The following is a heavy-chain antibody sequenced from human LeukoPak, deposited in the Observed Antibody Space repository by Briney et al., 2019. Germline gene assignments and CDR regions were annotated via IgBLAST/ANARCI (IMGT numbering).Heavy chain of an antibody. Sequence: PSGTLSLTCTFSGCSISSSSYYWGWIRQPPGEGLEWIGSIYYSGSTYYSPSLKSRVTISVDTSKNQFSLKLSSVTAADTAVYYCARHPEEAYYYDSSGYSWLRAFDIWGQGTMVTVSS. CDR1: GCSISSSSYY. CDR3: ARHPEEAYYYDSSGYSWLRAFDI. J-gene: IGHJ3*02. CDR2: IYYSGST. D-gene: IGHD3-22*01. V-gene: IGHV4-39*01.